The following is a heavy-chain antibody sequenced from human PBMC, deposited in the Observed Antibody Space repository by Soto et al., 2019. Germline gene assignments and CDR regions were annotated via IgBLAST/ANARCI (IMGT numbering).Heavy chain of an antibody. V-gene: IGHV2-5*01. CDR2: LYWNDDE. CDR1: GFSINTGGVG. CDR3: AKRRALSKNFFFDR. D-gene: IGHD1-7*01. J-gene: IGHJ4*01. Sequence: QITLKESGPTLAKPTETLTLTCTLSGFSINTGGVGVGWIRQPPGKAPEWLALLYWNDDEWYSPSLRYRLSVTNDTSKNQVVLTMPHMDPMDTDTYSCAKRRALSKNFFFDRWGHGALVTFS.